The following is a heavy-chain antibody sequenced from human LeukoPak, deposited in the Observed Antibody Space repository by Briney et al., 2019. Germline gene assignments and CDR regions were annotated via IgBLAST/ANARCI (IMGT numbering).Heavy chain of an antibody. CDR3: ARDKYCSGGSCSGWFDP. D-gene: IGHD2-15*01. J-gene: IGHJ5*02. CDR1: GFTFSSYS. CDR2: ISSSSSYI. Sequence: GGSLRLSCAASGFTFSSYSMNWVRQAPGKGLEWVSSISSSSSYIYYADSVKGRFTISRDNAKNSLYLQMNSLRAEDTAVYYCARDKYCSGGSCSGWFDPWGQGTLVTVSS. V-gene: IGHV3-21*01.